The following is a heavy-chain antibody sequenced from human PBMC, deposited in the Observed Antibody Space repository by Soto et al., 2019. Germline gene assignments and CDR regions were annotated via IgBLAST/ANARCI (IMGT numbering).Heavy chain of an antibody. Sequence: VKLVQSGAKVKKPGPSVKVSCKASGYTFPSYGISWVRRAPVQGLEWMGWITAYNVNTNYAQKLQGRVTMTTDTSTSTAYMELRSLRYDDTAVYYCARVLPPFDPWGQGTLVTVSS. V-gene: IGHV1-18*01. CDR3: ARVLPPFDP. CDR1: GYTFPSYG. J-gene: IGHJ5*02. CDR2: ITAYNVNT.